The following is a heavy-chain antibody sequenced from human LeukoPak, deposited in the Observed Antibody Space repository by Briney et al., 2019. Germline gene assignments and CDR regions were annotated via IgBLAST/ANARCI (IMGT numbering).Heavy chain of an antibody. CDR3: TKNAGRGRPSDL. CDR2: IYYTGIS. CDR1: GASIIASY. J-gene: IGHJ5*02. Sequence: PSETLSLTCTVSGASIIASYWSWIRQSPGKGVEWIGYIYYTGISKYNPSLTSRVTISLDTTKNEVSLRLTSVTAADTAVYYCTKNAGRGRPSDLWGQGTLVTVSS. D-gene: IGHD2-8*01. V-gene: IGHV4-59*03.